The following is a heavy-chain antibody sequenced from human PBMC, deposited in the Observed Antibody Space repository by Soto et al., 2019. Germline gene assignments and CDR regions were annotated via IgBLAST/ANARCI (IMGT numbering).Heavy chain of an antibody. J-gene: IGHJ6*02. D-gene: IGHD3-3*01. Sequence: PGGSLRLSCAASGFTFSNAWMNWVRQAPGKGLEWVGRIKSKTDGGTTDYAAPVKGRFTISRDDSKNTLYLQMNSLKTEDTAVYYCTTGGVVSDIYYYYGMDVWGQGTTVTVSS. V-gene: IGHV3-15*07. CDR2: IKSKTDGGTT. CDR1: GFTFSNAW. CDR3: TTGGVVSDIYYYYGMDV.